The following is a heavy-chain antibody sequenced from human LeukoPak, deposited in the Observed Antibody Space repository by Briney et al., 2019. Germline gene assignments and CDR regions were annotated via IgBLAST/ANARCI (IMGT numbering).Heavy chain of an antibody. Sequence: PGGSLRLSCAASGFTFSSYSMNWVRQAPGKGLEWVSSISSSSSYIYYADSVKGRFTISRDNAKNSLYLQMNSLRAEDTAVYYCARVAYCGGDCYRNYYFDYWGQGTLVTVSS. CDR1: GFTFSSYS. J-gene: IGHJ4*02. V-gene: IGHV3-21*01. D-gene: IGHD2-21*02. CDR2: ISSSSSYI. CDR3: ARVAYCGGDCYRNYYFDY.